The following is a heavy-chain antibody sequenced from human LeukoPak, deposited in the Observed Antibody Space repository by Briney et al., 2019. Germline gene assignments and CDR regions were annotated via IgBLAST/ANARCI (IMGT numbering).Heavy chain of an antibody. J-gene: IGHJ3*02. Sequence: GRSLRLSCAASGFTFYDYAMHWVRHAPGKGLEWVSGISWNSGSIGYADSVKGRFTISRDNAKNSLYLQMNSLRAEDTALYYCAKVGSGYDYTSGPFDIWGQGTMVTVSS. CDR3: AKVGSGYDYTSGPFDI. V-gene: IGHV3-9*01. CDR1: GFTFYDYA. CDR2: ISWNSGSI. D-gene: IGHD5-12*01.